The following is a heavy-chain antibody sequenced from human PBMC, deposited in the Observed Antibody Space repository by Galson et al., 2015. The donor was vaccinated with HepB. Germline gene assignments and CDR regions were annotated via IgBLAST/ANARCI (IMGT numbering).Heavy chain of an antibody. CDR3: SRHYDYLWGRYTYSSFDY. J-gene: IGHJ4*02. Sequence: SLRLSCAASGFIFGDYAMSWVRQAPGKGLEWVGFIRSNTHGGTAEYAASVKNRFTISRDDSKSIAYLQMNNLKIEDTAVYYCSRHYDYLWGRYTYSSFDYWGQGTLVSVSS. D-gene: IGHD3-16*01. CDR1: GFIFGDYA. V-gene: IGHV3-49*04. CDR2: IRSNTHGGTA.